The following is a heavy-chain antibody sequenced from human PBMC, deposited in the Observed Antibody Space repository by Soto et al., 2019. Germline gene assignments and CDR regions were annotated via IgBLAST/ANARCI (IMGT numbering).Heavy chain of an antibody. CDR3: ARASMVRGVIRYYYYYGMDV. Sequence: SLTCAVYGGSFSGYYWSWIRQPPGKGLEWIGEINHSGSTNYNPSLKSRVTISVDTSKNQFSLKLSSVTAADTAVYYCARASMVRGVIRYYYYYGMDVWGQGTTVTVSS. V-gene: IGHV4-34*01. D-gene: IGHD3-10*01. CDR2: INHSGST. CDR1: GGSFSGYY. J-gene: IGHJ6*02.